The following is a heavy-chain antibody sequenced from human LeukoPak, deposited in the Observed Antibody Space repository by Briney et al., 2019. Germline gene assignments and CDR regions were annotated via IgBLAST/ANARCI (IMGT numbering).Heavy chain of an antibody. D-gene: IGHD6-19*01. CDR2: ISSSGAST. CDR1: GFTFSSYA. Sequence: TGGSLRLSCAASGFTFSSYAMSWVRQAPGKGLEGVSTISSSGASTWYADSVKGRFTISRDNSKNTLYLQMNSLRAEDTAVYYCAKVPNSGWIFDYWGQGTLVTVSS. CDR3: AKVPNSGWIFDY. V-gene: IGHV3-23*01. J-gene: IGHJ4*02.